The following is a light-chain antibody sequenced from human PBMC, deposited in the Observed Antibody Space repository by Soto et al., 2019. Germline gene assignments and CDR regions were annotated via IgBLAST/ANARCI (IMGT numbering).Light chain of an antibody. CDR1: SSDVGGYNF. CDR3: SSYGGSNNLNWL. J-gene: IGLJ3*02. Sequence: QSVLTQPPSASGSPGQSVTISCTGTSSDVGGYNFVSWYQQQPGKAPKLLIYEVSKRPSGVPDRFSGSKSGYTASLTVSGLQAEDEADYYCSSYGGSNNLNWLFGGGTNDRP. V-gene: IGLV2-8*01. CDR2: EVS.